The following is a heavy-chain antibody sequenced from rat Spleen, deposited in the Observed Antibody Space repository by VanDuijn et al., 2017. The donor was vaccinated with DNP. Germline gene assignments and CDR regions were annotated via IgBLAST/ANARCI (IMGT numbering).Heavy chain of an antibody. J-gene: IGHJ3*01. Sequence: EVQLVESGGGLVQPGRSLKLSCAASGFTFSDYYMAWVRQAPTKGLECVAYISYDGGSTYNGDSVKGRFTISRDNAKSTLYLQMNSLRSEDMATYYCARPARGWFAYWGQGTLDTVSS. CDR1: GFTFSDYY. CDR2: ISYDGGST. V-gene: IGHV5-22*01. CDR3: ARPARGWFAY.